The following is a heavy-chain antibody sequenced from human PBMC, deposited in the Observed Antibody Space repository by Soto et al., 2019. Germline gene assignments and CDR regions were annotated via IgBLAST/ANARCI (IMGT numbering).Heavy chain of an antibody. D-gene: IGHD5-12*01. Sequence: SEALSLTCSVSCSSIAGGSYYCSWVRQPPGKGPEWIGYIPSRGRPFYNPSLTSRGTISADSSKNQLSLQLTSVTAADTAVYYCVRDQYSGYDFALWGQGNLVTVSS. V-gene: IGHV4-30-4*01. CDR2: IPSRGRP. CDR1: CSSIAGGSYY. CDR3: VRDQYSGYDFAL. J-gene: IGHJ5*02.